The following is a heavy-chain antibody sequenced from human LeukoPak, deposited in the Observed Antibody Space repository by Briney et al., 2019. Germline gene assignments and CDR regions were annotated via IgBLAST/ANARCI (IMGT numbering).Heavy chain of an antibody. D-gene: IGHD3-16*02. V-gene: IGHV3-66*02. CDR1: GFTVNSNY. CDR3: ARDRSY. CDR2: IYSGGSK. Sequence: GGSLRLSCAASGFTVNSNYMTWVRQAPGKGLEWVSLIYSGGSKYYADSVKGRFTISRDNSKDTLYLQMNSLRAEETAVYYCARDRSYWGQGTLVTVSS. J-gene: IGHJ4*02.